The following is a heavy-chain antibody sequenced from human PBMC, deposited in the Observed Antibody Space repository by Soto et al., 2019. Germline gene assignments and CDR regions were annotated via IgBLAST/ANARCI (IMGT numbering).Heavy chain of an antibody. D-gene: IGHD6-6*01. CDR3: AAGRWVAGRPWLLEIDY. CDR2: IVVGSGNT. CDR1: GFTLTSSA. Sequence: ASVKVSCKASGFTLTSSAVQWMRQARGQRLEWIGWIVVGSGNTNYAQKFQERVTITRDMSTSTAYMELSSLRSEDTAVYYCAAGRWVAGRPWLLEIDYWGQGTLVTVSS. J-gene: IGHJ4*02. V-gene: IGHV1-58*01.